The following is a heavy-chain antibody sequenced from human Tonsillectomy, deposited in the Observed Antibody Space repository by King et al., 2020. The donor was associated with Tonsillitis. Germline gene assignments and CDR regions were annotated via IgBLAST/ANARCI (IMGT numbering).Heavy chain of an antibody. Sequence: QLVQSGAEVKKPGASVKVSCKASGYTFTSYDINWVRQATGQGLEWMGWMNPNSGKTGYAQKFQGRVTMTRNNSISTAYMELSSLRSEDTAVYYCARFYSKHYYYDGIDVWGQGTTVTVSS. CDR1: GYTFTSYD. V-gene: IGHV1-8*02. D-gene: IGHD2-21*01. J-gene: IGHJ6*02. CDR3: ARFYSKHYYYDGIDV. CDR2: MNPNSGKT.